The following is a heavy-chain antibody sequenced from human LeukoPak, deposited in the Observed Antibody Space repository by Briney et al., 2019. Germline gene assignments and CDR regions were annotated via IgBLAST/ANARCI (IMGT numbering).Heavy chain of an antibody. CDR2: IYTSGST. CDR3: ARSSSPEFYEWLYFDY. J-gene: IGHJ4*02. Sequence: SETLSLTCTVSGGSISSYYWSWIRQPAGKGLEWIGCIYTSGSTNYNPSLKSRVTMSVDTSKNQFSLKLSSVTAADTAVYYCARSSSPEFYEWLYFDYWGQGTLVTVSS. V-gene: IGHV4-4*07. D-gene: IGHD6-6*01. CDR1: GGSISSYY.